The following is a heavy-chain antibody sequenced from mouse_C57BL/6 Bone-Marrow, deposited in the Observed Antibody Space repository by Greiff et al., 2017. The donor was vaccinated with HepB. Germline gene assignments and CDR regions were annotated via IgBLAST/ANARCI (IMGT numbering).Heavy chain of an antibody. CDR2: IYPRSGNT. J-gene: IGHJ2*01. CDR3: ARGDTTVVAPYYFDY. CDR1: GYTFTSYG. D-gene: IGHD1-1*01. V-gene: IGHV1-81*01. Sequence: VQLQESGAELARPGASVKLSCKASGYTFTSYGISWVKQRTGQGLEWIGEIYPRSGNTYYNEKFKGKATLTADKSSSTAYMELRSLTSEDSAVYFGARGDTTVVAPYYFDYWGQGTTLTVSS.